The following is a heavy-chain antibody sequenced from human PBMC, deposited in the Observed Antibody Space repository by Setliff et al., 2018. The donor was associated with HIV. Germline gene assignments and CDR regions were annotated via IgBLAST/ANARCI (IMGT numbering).Heavy chain of an antibody. CDR1: GGAFSSYA. V-gene: IGHV1-69*13. D-gene: IGHD6-19*01. J-gene: IGHJ6*02. Sequence: SVKVSCKASGGAFSSYAISWVRQAPGQGLEWMGGIIPIFGTANYAQKFQGRVTITADESTSTAYMELSSLRSEDTAVYYCASPTSIAVAGTHRGKDYYYYGMDVWGQGTTVTVSS. CDR3: ASPTSIAVAGTHRGKDYYYYGMDV. CDR2: IIPIFGTA.